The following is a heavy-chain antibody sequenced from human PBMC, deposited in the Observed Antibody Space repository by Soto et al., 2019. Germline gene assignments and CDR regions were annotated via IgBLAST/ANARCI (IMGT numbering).Heavy chain of an antibody. J-gene: IGHJ4*02. CDR2: IFYTGST. CDR1: GGSITNYD. D-gene: IGHD3-10*01. V-gene: IGHV4-59*08. CDR3: ARIPSMIRAVKIDT. Sequence: PAETLSLTCTVSGGSITNYDWNWIRQAPGKGLEWIGYIFYTGSTNYNPSLKSRVTISVDTSENQFSLKLSSVTAADTAVYFCARIPSMIRAVKIDTWCQGMFLTISS.